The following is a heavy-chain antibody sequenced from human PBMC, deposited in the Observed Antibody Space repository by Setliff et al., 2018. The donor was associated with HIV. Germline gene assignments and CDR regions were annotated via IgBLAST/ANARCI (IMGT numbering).Heavy chain of an antibody. CDR2: ISAYNGNT. J-gene: IGHJ5*02. CDR1: GYSYTRYG. Sequence: ASVKVPCKASGYSYTRYGITWVRQAPGQGLEWMGWISAYNGNTNYAQKFQGRVTMTTDTSTSTAYMELRSLRSDDTAVYYCARGRNWFDPWGQGSLVTVSS. V-gene: IGHV1-18*01. CDR3: ARGRNWFDP.